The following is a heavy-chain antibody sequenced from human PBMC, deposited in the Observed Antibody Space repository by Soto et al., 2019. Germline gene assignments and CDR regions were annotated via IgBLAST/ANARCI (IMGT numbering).Heavy chain of an antibody. CDR2: ISGSGGST. V-gene: IGHV3-23*01. J-gene: IGHJ5*02. Sequence: GSLRLSCAASGFTFSSYAMSWVRQAPGKGLEWVSAISGSGGSTYYADSVKGRFTISRDNSKNTLYLQMNSLRAEDTAVYYCAKDQYYDILTGYGNWFDPWGQGTLVTVSS. D-gene: IGHD3-9*01. CDR3: AKDQYYDILTGYGNWFDP. CDR1: GFTFSSYA.